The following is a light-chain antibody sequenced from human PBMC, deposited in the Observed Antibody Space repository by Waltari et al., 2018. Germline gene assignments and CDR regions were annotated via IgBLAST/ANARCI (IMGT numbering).Light chain of an antibody. CDR3: QHYDNYPVA. CDR1: QSISIW. Sequence: DIQMIQSPSTLSASVGDRVSITCRASQSISIWLAWYQQRSGKAPKLLISKSSSLESGVPSRFSGSGSGTEFTLTITNLHPDDFATYYCQHYDNYPVAFGQGTKLEIK. CDR2: KSS. J-gene: IGKJ2*01. V-gene: IGKV1-5*03.